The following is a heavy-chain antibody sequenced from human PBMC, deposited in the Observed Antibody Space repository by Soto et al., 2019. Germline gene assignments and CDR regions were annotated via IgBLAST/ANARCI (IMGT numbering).Heavy chain of an antibody. J-gene: IGHJ6*02. CDR1: GFTFSSND. D-gene: IGHD3-10*01. Sequence: PGGSLRLSCAAAGFTFSSNDMNWVRQAPGKGLEWVSYISSSSSPIYYADSVRGRFTISRDNAKNSLYLQMNSLRAEDTAVYYCAKVIHYYGSGSYYNVLNYYYYGMDVWGQGTTVTVSS. CDR3: AKVIHYYGSGSYYNVLNYYYYGMDV. CDR2: ISSSSSPI. V-gene: IGHV3-48*01.